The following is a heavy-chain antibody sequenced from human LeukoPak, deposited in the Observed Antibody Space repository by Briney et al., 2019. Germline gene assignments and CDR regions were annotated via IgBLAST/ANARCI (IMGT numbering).Heavy chain of an antibody. CDR3: TRDSYNDYYFDY. J-gene: IGHJ4*02. V-gene: IGHV1-46*01. D-gene: IGHD5-24*01. Sequence: ASVKVSCKASGYTFTRYYMHWVRQAPGQGLEWMGRINPGGVSTSYTQKFQGRVTMARDSSTSTLSIELRSLRSEDTAVYYCTRDSYNDYYFDYWGQGTLVTVSS. CDR1: GYTFTRYY. CDR2: INPGGVST.